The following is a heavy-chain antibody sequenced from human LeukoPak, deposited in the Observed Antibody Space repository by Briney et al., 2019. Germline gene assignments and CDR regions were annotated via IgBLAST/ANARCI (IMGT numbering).Heavy chain of an antibody. Sequence: ASVNVSCKASGGTFSSYAISWVRQAPGQGLEWMGWISAYNGNTNYAQKLQGRVTMTTDTSTSTAYMELRSLRSDDTAVYYCARQEIYCSSTSCYIALGPIDYWGQGTLVTVSS. CDR3: ARQEIYCSSTSCYIALGPIDY. CDR1: GGTFSSYA. J-gene: IGHJ4*02. V-gene: IGHV1-18*01. D-gene: IGHD2-2*02. CDR2: ISAYNGNT.